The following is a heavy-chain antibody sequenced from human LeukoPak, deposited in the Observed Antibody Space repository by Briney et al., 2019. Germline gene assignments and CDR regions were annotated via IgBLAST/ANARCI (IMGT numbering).Heavy chain of an antibody. Sequence: GGSLRLSCAVSGFTVSSNYMTWVRQAPGKGLEWVSVIYSGGSTYYVDSVKGRFTISRDNSKNTVYLQMNRLRADDTAVYYCARDSDDSLDNWGQGTLVTVSS. CDR1: GFTVSSNY. CDR2: IYSGGST. D-gene: IGHD3-22*01. V-gene: IGHV3-66*01. J-gene: IGHJ4*02. CDR3: ARDSDDSLDN.